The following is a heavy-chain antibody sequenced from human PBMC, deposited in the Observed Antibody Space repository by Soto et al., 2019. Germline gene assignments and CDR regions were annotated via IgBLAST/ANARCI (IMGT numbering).Heavy chain of an antibody. CDR2: IYYSGST. CDR1: GGSISSSSYY. J-gene: IGHJ5*02. V-gene: IGHV4-39*01. D-gene: IGHD3-22*01. CDR3: ARTYYDSSGYYCGWFDP. Sequence: QLQLQESGPGLVKPSETLSLTCTVSGGSISSSSYYWGWIRQPPGKGLEWIGSIYYSGSTYYNPSLKSRVTISVDTSKNQFSLKLSSVTAADTAVYYCARTYYDSSGYYCGWFDPWGQGTLVTVSS.